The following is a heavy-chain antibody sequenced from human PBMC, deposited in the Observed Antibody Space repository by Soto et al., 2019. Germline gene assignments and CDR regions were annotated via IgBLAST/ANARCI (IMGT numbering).Heavy chain of an antibody. CDR3: ARGSHSTTWYGGQFDY. D-gene: IGHD6-13*01. J-gene: IGHJ4*02. CDR1: GFTFSSYW. V-gene: IGHV3-7*03. CDR2: IKQDGSEE. Sequence: EVQLVESGGGLVQPGGSLRLSCAASGFTFSSYWMSWVRQAPGKGLEWVANIKQDGSEEYYVDSVKGRFTISRDNAKNSLYLQMNSLRAEDTAVYYCARGSHSTTWYGGQFDYWGQGTLVTVSS.